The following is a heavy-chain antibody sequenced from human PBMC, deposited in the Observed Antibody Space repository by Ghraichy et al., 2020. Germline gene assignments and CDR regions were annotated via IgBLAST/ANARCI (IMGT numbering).Heavy chain of an antibody. Sequence: SETLSLTCTVSGDSITSHYWSWIRQPAGKGLEWIGRIYTSGSTNYNPSLKSRITVSLDTSKNQISLKLRSVTAADTAVYFCARDEGCPNGICNYQYNGLDVWGQGTTVTVSS. CDR3: ARDEGCPNGICNYQYNGLDV. CDR2: IYTSGST. J-gene: IGHJ6*02. V-gene: IGHV4-4*07. D-gene: IGHD2-8*01. CDR1: GDSITSHY.